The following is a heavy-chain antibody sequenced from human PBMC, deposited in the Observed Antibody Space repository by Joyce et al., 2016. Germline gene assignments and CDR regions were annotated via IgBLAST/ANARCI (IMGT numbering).Heavy chain of an antibody. V-gene: IGHV3-23*01. Sequence: EEQLLESGGGLVQPGGSLRISCVVSGFTFGSYDKRWVRQAPGEGLEWVSGISGGGSATYYADSVKGRFTISRDNTKNTLYLQLNGLRAEDTAVYYCAKAKTSNANYYAGDSWGQGALVAVS. CDR2: ISGGGSAT. CDR1: GFTFGSYD. CDR3: AKAKTSNANYYAGDS. J-gene: IGHJ4*02. D-gene: IGHD3-10*01.